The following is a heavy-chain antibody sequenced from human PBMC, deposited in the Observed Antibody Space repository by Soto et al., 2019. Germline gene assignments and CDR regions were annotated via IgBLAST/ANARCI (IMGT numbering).Heavy chain of an antibody. Sequence: QVQLQESGPGLVKPSQTLSLTCTVSGGSISSGGYYWSWIRQHPGKGLEWIGYIYYSGSTYYNPSLKSRVTISVDTSKNQFSLKLSSVTAADTAVYYCARQYCSSTSCLNKYWYFDLWGRGTLVTVSS. D-gene: IGHD2-2*01. CDR3: ARQYCSSTSCLNKYWYFDL. CDR1: GGSISSGGYY. CDR2: IYYSGST. V-gene: IGHV4-31*03. J-gene: IGHJ2*01.